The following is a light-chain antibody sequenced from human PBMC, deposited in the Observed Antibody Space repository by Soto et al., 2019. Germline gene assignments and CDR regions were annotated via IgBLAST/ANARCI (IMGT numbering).Light chain of an antibody. CDR2: RAS. CDR1: QSVSSSY. J-gene: IGKJ5*01. V-gene: IGKV3-20*01. Sequence: EIVLTQSPGTLSLSPGERATLSCRASQSVSSSYLAWYQQKPGQAPRLLIYRASSRATGIPDRFSGSGSGTYFTLTISRLEPEDFAVYYCQQYGGSPPVTFGQGTRLEIK. CDR3: QQYGGSPPVT.